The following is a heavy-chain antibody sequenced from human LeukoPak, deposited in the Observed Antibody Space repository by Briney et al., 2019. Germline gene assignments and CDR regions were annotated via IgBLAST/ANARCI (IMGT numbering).Heavy chain of an antibody. D-gene: IGHD6-19*01. CDR1: GFTFSSYG. Sequence: GGSLRLSCAASGFTFSSYGMHWVRQAPGKGLEWVAVIPYDGSSAYYADSVKGRFTISRDNFKNTLYLQMNSLRVEDTAVYHCAKGGTSGWYYFEFWGQGTLVTVSS. CDR3: AKGGTSGWYYFEF. CDR2: IPYDGSSA. J-gene: IGHJ4*02. V-gene: IGHV3-30*18.